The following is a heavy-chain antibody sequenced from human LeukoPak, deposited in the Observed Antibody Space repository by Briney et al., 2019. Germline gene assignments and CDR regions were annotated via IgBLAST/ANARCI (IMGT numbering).Heavy chain of an antibody. CDR1: GGSIRTYY. D-gene: IGHD3-10*01. J-gene: IGHJ4*02. CDR2: ISDSGST. CDR3: ARVGTYGSGSYLSWLDY. V-gene: IGHV4-59*01. Sequence: SETLSLTCTVSGGSIRTYYWSWIRQPPGKGLEWIGYISDSGSTDYNPPLKTRVTISVDTSKNQFSLKLSSVTAADTAVYYCARVGTYGSGSYLSWLDYWGQGTLVTVSS.